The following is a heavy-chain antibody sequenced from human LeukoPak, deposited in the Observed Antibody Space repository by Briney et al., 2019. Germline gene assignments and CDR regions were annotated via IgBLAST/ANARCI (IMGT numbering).Heavy chain of an antibody. D-gene: IGHD2-21*01. CDR3: AKDGPYCGGITCYFRYFDL. Sequence: QSGGSLRLSCAASGFMFSDYGMPWVRQAPGKGLEWVAVISNDGSILYYADSVKGRFTISRDNSKNTLHLQMNSLRPDDTAVYYCAKDGPYCGGITCYFRYFDLWGRGTLVTVSS. CDR1: GFMFSDYG. J-gene: IGHJ2*01. CDR2: ISNDGSIL. V-gene: IGHV3-30*18.